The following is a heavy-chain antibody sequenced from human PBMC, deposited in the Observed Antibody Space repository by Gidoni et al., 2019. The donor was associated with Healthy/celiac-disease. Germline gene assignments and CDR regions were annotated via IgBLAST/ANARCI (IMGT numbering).Heavy chain of an antibody. V-gene: IGHV3-33*01. CDR1: GFTFSSYG. J-gene: IGHJ6*02. D-gene: IGHD3-10*01. CDR2: IWYDGSNK. CDR3: ARDIAMVRGVIATPYYYYGMDV. Sequence: QVQLVESGGGVVQPGRSLRLSCAASGFTFSSYGMHWVRQAPGKGLEWVAVIWYDGSNKYYADSVKGRFTISRDNSKNTLYLQMNSLRAEDTAVYYCARDIAMVRGVIATPYYYYGMDVWGQGTTVTVSS.